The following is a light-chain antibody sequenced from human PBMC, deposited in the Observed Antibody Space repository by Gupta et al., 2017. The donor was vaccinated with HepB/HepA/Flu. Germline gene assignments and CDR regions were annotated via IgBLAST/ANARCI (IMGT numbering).Light chain of an antibody. CDR1: SSNIGNNY. CDR2: ENN. CDR3: GTWDSSLSAGV. Sequence: QSVLTQPPSVSAAPGQKVTISCSGSSSNIGNNYVSWYQQLPGTAPKLLIYENNKRPSGIPDRVSGSKSGTSATLGITGLQTGDEDDYYCGTWDSSLSAGVFGTGTKVTVL. J-gene: IGLJ1*01. V-gene: IGLV1-51*02.